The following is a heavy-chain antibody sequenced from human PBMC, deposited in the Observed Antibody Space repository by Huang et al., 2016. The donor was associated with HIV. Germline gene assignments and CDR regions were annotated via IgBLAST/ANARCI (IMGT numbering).Heavy chain of an antibody. D-gene: IGHD6-6*01. Sequence: QVQLVQSGAEVKKPGSSVKVSCKASGGTFSTYAISWVRQAPGQGLEWMGVIIPIVGTANYAQKFQGTVTITADEFTSTAYMELSSLRSEDTALYYCARGRTRSSLYDSYYGLDVWGQGTTVTVSS. V-gene: IGHV1-69*01. J-gene: IGHJ6*02. CDR2: IIPIVGTA. CDR3: ARGRTRSSLYDSYYGLDV. CDR1: GGTFSTYA.